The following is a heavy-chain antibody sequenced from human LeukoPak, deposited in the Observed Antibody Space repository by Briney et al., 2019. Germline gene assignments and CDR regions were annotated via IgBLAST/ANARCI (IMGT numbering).Heavy chain of an antibody. Sequence: PGGSLRLSCAASGFTFSNAWMSWVRQAPGKGLEWVGRIKSKTDGGTTDYAAPVKGRFTISRDDSKNTLYLQMNSLKTEDTAVYDCTTEVFGSGSRYYNYYMDVWGKGTTVTVSS. CDR2: IKSKTDGGTT. CDR1: GFTFSNAW. J-gene: IGHJ6*03. CDR3: TTEVFGSGSRYYNYYMDV. V-gene: IGHV3-15*01. D-gene: IGHD3-3*01.